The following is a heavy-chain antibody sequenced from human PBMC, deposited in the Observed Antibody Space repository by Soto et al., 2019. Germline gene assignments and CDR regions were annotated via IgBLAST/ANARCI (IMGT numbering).Heavy chain of an antibody. CDR2: VLPIFGTA. D-gene: IGHD4-17*01. V-gene: IGHV1-69*01. CDR3: ARGVDYGGTSEAGWFDP. Sequence: QVQLVQSGAEVKKPGSSVKVSCKASGGTFSSYAISWVRQAPGQGLEWMGGVLPIFGTANYAQKFQGRVTITADESTSTADKELSSLRSEDTAVYYCARGVDYGGTSEAGWFDPWGQGTLLTLSS. CDR1: GGTFSSYA. J-gene: IGHJ5*02.